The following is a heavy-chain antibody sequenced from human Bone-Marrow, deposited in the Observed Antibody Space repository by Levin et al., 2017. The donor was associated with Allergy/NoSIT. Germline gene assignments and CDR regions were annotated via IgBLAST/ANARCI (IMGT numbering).Heavy chain of an antibody. Sequence: SGPTLVKPTQTLTLTCTFSGFSLSTSGVGVGWIRQPPGKALEWLALIYWNDDKRYSPSLKSRLTITKDTSKNQVVLTMTNMDPVDTATYYCAHNIAAAGNNWFDPWGQGTLVTVSS. D-gene: IGHD6-13*01. J-gene: IGHJ5*02. V-gene: IGHV2-5*01. CDR2: IYWNDDK. CDR3: AHNIAAAGNNWFDP. CDR1: GFSLSTSGVG.